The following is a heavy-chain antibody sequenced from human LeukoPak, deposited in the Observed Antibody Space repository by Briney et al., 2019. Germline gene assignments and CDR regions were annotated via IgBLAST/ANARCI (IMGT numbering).Heavy chain of an antibody. CDR2: ISSSSYI. CDR1: GFSFSNYN. V-gene: IGHV3-21*01. D-gene: IGHD4-17*01. CDR3: ARDGTTLYYGDYADYYFDY. Sequence: GGSLRLSCAASGFSFSNYNMNWVRQAPGKGLEWVSSISSSSYIYYADSVKGRFTISRDNAKNSLYLQMNSLRAEDTAVYYCARDGTTLYYGDYADYYFDYWGQGTLVTVSS. J-gene: IGHJ4*02.